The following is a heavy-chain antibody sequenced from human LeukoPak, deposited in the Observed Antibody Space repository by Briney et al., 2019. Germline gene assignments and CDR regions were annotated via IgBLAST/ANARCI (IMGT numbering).Heavy chain of an antibody. CDR2: ISSSSSYI. Sequence: GGSLRLSCAASGFTFSSYRMKWVRQARGKGVEWVSSISSSSSYIYYADSVKGRFTISRDNAKNSLYLQMNSLRAEDTAVYYCARDMEDIVVVPAAAYYYYGMDVWGQGPTVTVSS. D-gene: IGHD2-2*01. CDR1: GFTFSSYR. V-gene: IGHV3-21*01. CDR3: ARDMEDIVVVPAAAYYYYGMDV. J-gene: IGHJ6*02.